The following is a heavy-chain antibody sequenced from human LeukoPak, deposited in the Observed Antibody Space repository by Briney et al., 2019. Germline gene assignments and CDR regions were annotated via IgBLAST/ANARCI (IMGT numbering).Heavy chain of an antibody. J-gene: IGHJ4*02. Sequence: GGTLRLSCAASGFTFSSYGMSWVRQAPGKGLEWVSAISGSGGSTYYADSVKGRFTISRDNAKNSLYLQMNSLRAEDTAVYYCARDSRDDYWGQGTLVTVSS. CDR1: GFTFSSYG. D-gene: IGHD2/OR15-2a*01. CDR2: ISGSGGST. V-gene: IGHV3-23*01. CDR3: ARDSRDDY.